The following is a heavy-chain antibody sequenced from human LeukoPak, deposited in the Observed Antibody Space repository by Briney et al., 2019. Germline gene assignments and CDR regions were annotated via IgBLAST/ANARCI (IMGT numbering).Heavy chain of an antibody. Sequence: PSETLSLTCTVCGGSISSGDYYWSWIRQPPGKGLKWIGYIYYSGTTYYNPSLKSRVTISVDTSKNQFSLKLTSVTAADTAVYYCAKGGSRSAWYGRYFDYWGQGTLVTVSS. V-gene: IGHV4-30-4*01. J-gene: IGHJ4*02. CDR2: IYYSGTT. CDR1: GGSISSGDYY. D-gene: IGHD6-19*01. CDR3: AKGGSRSAWYGRYFDY.